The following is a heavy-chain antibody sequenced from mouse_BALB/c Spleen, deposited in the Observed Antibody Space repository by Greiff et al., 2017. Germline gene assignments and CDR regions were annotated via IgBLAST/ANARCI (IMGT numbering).Heavy chain of an antibody. CDR2: INPGSGGT. CDR1: GYAFTNYL. D-gene: IGHD1-1*01. J-gene: IGHJ4*01. Sequence: QVQLKESGAELVRPGTSVKVSCKASGYAFTNYLIEWVKQRPGQGLEWIGVINPGSGGTNYNEKFKGKATLTADKSSSTAYMQLSSLTSDDSAVYFCASSYGGAMDYWGQGTSVTVSS. V-gene: IGHV1-54*01. CDR3: ASSYGGAMDY.